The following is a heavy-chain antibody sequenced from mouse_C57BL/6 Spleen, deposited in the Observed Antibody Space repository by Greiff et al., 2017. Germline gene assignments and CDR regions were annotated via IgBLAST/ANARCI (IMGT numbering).Heavy chain of an antibody. D-gene: IGHD1-1*01. Sequence: QVQLKQPGAELVMPGASVKLSCKASGYTFTSYWMHWVKQRPGQGLEWIGEIDPSDSYTNSNQKFKGKSTLTVDKSSSTAYMQLSGLTSEDSAVYYCARSTITTVVATDFDVWGTGTTVTVSS. CDR3: ARSTITTVVATDFDV. V-gene: IGHV1-69*01. CDR1: GYTFTSYW. CDR2: IDPSDSYT. J-gene: IGHJ1*03.